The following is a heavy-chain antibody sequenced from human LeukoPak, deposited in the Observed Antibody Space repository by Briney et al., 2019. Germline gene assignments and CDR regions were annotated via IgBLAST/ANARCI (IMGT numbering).Heavy chain of an antibody. CDR1: GYTFTGYY. D-gene: IGHD3/OR15-3a*01. CDR3: ATDLQSDFWTGYYWDS. V-gene: IGHV1-69*06. J-gene: IGHJ4*02. CDR2: IIPMFGTT. Sequence: SVKVSCKASGYTFTGYYMHWVRQAPGQGLEWMGRIIPMFGTTIYAEKFQGRVTISADKSTNTAYVEVSRLNSDDTAIFYCATDLQSDFWTGYYWDSWGQGTLVTVSS.